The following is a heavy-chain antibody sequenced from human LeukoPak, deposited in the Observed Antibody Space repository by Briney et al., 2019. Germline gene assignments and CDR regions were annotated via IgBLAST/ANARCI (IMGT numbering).Heavy chain of an antibody. CDR1: RFTFSTYW. D-gene: IGHD6-13*01. CDR2: IKQDGSEK. V-gene: IGHV3-7*01. Sequence: PGGSLRLSCAASRFTFSTYWMSWVRQAPGKGLEWVANIKQDGSEKYYVDSVKGRFTISRDNAKNLLYLQMNSLRAEDTAVYYCARSSWHDYWGQGTLVTVSS. J-gene: IGHJ4*02. CDR3: ARSSWHDY.